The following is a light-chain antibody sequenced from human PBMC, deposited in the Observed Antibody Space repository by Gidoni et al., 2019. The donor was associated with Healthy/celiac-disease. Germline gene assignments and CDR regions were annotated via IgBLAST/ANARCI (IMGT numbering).Light chain of an antibody. J-gene: IGKJ1*01. CDR1: QRISSW. CDR2: KAS. Sequence: DLQMTQSPSTLSASVGDRVTITCRASQRISSWLAWYQQKPGKAPKLLIYKASSLESGGPSRFSGSGSGTEFTLTISSLQPDDFATYYCQQYNSLWTFGQGTKVEIK. CDR3: QQYNSLWT. V-gene: IGKV1-5*03.